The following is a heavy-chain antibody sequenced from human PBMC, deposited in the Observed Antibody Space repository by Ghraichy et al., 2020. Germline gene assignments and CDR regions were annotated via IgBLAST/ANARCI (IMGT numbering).Heavy chain of an antibody. Sequence: GGSLRLSCAGSGFSFSTYAMSWVRQAPGKGLEWVSGITDSGGSTYYAASVKGRFIISRDNSNNKLFLQMHGLRVGDTAVYFCAKDLSKGRPDSFDDWGQGTLVTVSS. V-gene: IGHV3-23*01. J-gene: IGHJ4*02. CDR2: ITDSGGST. D-gene: IGHD6-6*01. CDR1: GFSFSTYA. CDR3: AKDLSKGRPDSFDD.